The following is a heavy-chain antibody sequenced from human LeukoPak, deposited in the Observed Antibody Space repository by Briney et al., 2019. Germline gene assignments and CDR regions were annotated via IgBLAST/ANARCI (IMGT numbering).Heavy chain of an antibody. V-gene: IGHV4-31*03. J-gene: IGHJ3*02. CDR2: IFHTGAT. D-gene: IGHD5-12*01. Sequence: SETLSLTCTVSGGSIRSDGYYWTWIRQHPGKGLEWVGYIFHTGATYYNPSLQSRVTISVDTSKNQFSLKLNFVTAADTAVYYCARDLSAYDFSSRGAYDIWGPGTMVAVSS. CDR3: ARDLSAYDFSSRGAYDI. CDR1: GGSIRSDGYY.